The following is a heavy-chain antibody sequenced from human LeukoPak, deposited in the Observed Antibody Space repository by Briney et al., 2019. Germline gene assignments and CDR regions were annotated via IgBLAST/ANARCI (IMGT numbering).Heavy chain of an antibody. CDR2: ISSSGSTI. Sequence: PGGSLRLSCAASGFTFSSYWMSWIRQAPGKGLEWVSYISSSGSTIYYADSVKGRFTISRDNAKNSLYLQMNSLRAEDTAVYYCARDLRSSGYYAFDYWGQGTLVTVSS. CDR1: GFTFSSYW. CDR3: ARDLRSSGYYAFDY. J-gene: IGHJ4*02. V-gene: IGHV3-11*01. D-gene: IGHD3-22*01.